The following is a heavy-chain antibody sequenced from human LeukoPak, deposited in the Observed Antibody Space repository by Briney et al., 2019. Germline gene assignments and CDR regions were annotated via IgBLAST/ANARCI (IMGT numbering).Heavy chain of an antibody. CDR3: AKEIYSDSSAYVDY. CDR1: GFTFSSYA. J-gene: IGHJ4*02. D-gene: IGHD3-22*01. Sequence: GGSLRLSCVASGFTFSSYAMSWVRQAPGKGLEWVSAISGSGGSTYYADSVKGRFTISRDNSKNTLYLQMNSLRAEDTAVYYCAKEIYSDSSAYVDYWGQGTLVTVSS. CDR2: ISGSGGST. V-gene: IGHV3-23*01.